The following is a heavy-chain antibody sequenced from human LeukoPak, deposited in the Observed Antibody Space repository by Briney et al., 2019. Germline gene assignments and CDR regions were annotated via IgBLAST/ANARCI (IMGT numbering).Heavy chain of an antibody. V-gene: IGHV3-23*01. J-gene: IGHJ1*01. D-gene: IGHD3-10*01. Sequence: QPGGSLGLSCAASGLTFSSYAMSWVRQAPGKGLDWVSTISGTGGSTYYGDSVKGRFTISRDNSKNTLYLQMNSLRAEDTAVYFCASRENNYGLGDWGQGTLVTVSS. CDR2: ISGTGGST. CDR3: ASRENNYGLGD. CDR1: GLTFSSYA.